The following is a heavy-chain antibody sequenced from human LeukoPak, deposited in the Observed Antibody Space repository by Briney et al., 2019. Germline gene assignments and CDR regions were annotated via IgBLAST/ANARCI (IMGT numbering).Heavy chain of an antibody. J-gene: IGHJ5*02. Sequence: ASVKVSCKASGFTFTSHDINWVRQASGQGLEWMGWMNPNNGNTGYAQKFQGRVTMTRDTSINTAYMELRGLRSEDTAVYYCVRDGEGAAISVNYWFDPWGQGTLVTVSS. CDR1: GFTFTSHD. CDR3: VRDGEGAAISVNYWFDP. D-gene: IGHD2-2*02. V-gene: IGHV1-8*01. CDR2: MNPNNGNT.